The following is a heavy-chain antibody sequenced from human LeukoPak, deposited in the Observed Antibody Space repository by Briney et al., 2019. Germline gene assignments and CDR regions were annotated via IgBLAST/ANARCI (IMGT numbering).Heavy chain of an antibody. CDR2: INTNTGNP. CDR1: GYTFTSYG. Sequence: ASVKVSCKASGYTFTSYGMNWVRQAPGQGLEWMGWINTNTGNPTYAQGFTGRFVFSLDTSVSTAYLQISSLKAEDTAVYYCAKGAAVAVYYFDYWGRGALVTVSS. D-gene: IGHD6-19*01. CDR3: AKGAAVAVYYFDY. J-gene: IGHJ4*02. V-gene: IGHV7-4-1*02.